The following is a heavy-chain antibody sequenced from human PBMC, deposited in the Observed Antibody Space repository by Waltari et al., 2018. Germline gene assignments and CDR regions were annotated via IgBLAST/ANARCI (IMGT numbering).Heavy chain of an antibody. CDR1: GFTFSSYA. J-gene: IGHJ4*02. CDR3: AKVRKQTQKEWFGGSLDY. CDR2: ISGSGGST. Sequence: EVQLVESGGGLVQPGGSLRLSCAASGFTFSSYAMSWVRQAPGKGLEWVSAISGSGGSTYYADSVKGRFTISRDNSKNTLYLQMNSLRAEDTAVYYCAKVRKQTQKEWFGGSLDYWGQGTLVTVSS. D-gene: IGHD3-10*01. V-gene: IGHV3-23*04.